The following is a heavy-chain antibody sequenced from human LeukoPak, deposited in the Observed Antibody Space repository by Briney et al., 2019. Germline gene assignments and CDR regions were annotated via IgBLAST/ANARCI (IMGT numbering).Heavy chain of an antibody. Sequence: GGSLRLSCAASGFTFSSYGMHWVRQAPGKGLEWVAVIWYDGSNKYYADSVKGRFTISRDNSKNTLYLQMNSLRAEDTAVYYCASSSSSWYYFDYWGQGILVTVSS. CDR1: GFTFSSYG. CDR3: ASSSSSWYYFDY. V-gene: IGHV3-33*01. D-gene: IGHD6-13*01. J-gene: IGHJ4*02. CDR2: IWYDGSNK.